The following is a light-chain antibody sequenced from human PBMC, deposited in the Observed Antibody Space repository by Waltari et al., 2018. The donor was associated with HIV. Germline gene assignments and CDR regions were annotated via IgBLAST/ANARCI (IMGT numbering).Light chain of an antibody. V-gene: IGKV1-39*01. J-gene: IGKJ1*01. CDR1: QSISSY. CDR3: QQSYSTPWT. CDR2: AAS. Sequence: DIQMTQSPSSLSAYVGDSVTITCRASQSISSYLNWYQQKPGKAPKLLIYAASSLQSGVPSRFSGSGSGTDFTLTISSLQPEDFATYYCQQSYSTPWTFGQGTKVEIK.